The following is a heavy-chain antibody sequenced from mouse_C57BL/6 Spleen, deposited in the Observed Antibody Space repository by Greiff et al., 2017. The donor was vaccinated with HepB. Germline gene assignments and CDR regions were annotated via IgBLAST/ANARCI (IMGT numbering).Heavy chain of an antibody. J-gene: IGHJ2*01. CDR3: VREGFDFDY. D-gene: IGHD3-3*01. CDR1: GFSFNTYA. CDR2: IRSKSNNYAT. Sequence: EVMLVESGGGLVQPKGSLKLSCAASGFSFNTYAMNWVRQAPGKGLEWVARIRSKSNNYATYYADSVKDRFTISRDDSESMLYLQMNNLKTEDTAMYYCVREGFDFDYWGQGTTLTVSS. V-gene: IGHV10-1*01.